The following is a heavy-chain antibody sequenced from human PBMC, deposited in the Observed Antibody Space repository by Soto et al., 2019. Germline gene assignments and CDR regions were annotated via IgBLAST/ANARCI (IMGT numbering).Heavy chain of an antibody. CDR3: ANGRLSVGDAPFDY. J-gene: IGHJ4*02. CDR2: ISGSGDST. CDR1: GFTFSSYA. Sequence: GGSLRLSCAASGFTFSSYAMSWVRQAPGKGLEWVSAISGSGDSTYYADSVKGRFTISRDNSKNTLYLQMNSRRAEDTVVYFCANGRLSVGDAPFDYWGQGTLVTVSS. V-gene: IGHV3-23*01. D-gene: IGHD1-26*01.